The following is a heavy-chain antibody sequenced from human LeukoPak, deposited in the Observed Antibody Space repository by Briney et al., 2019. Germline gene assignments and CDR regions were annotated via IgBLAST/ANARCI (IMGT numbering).Heavy chain of an antibody. CDR3: ASLLRSGISGYYFDY. CDR2: VTGSGSDM. Sequence: AGGSLRLSCAASGFTFSAYHMSWIRQAPGKGLEWISYVTGSGSDMSYADSVKGRFTISRDNAKNSLYLQMNSLRAEDTAVYNCASLLRSGISGYYFDYWGQGTLVAVSS. J-gene: IGHJ4*02. D-gene: IGHD3-3*01. V-gene: IGHV3-11*04. CDR1: GFTFSAYH.